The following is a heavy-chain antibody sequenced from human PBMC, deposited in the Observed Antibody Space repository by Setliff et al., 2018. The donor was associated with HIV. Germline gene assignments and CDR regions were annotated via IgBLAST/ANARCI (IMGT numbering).Heavy chain of an antibody. CDR1: GGSISSYY. CDR2: IYYSGST. V-gene: IGHV4-59*01. CDR3: ARVGVVTPTYDAFDI. J-gene: IGHJ3*02. D-gene: IGHD2-21*02. Sequence: SETLSLTCTVSGGSISSYYWSWIRQPPGKGLEWIGYIYYSGSTNYDPSLKSRVTISVDTSKNQFSLKLSSVTAADTAVYYCARVGVVTPTYDAFDIWGQGTMVTVSS.